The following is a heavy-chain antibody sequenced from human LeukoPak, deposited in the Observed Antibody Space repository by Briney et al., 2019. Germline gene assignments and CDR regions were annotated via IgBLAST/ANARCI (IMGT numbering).Heavy chain of an antibody. CDR2: IYYSGST. CDR1: GGSISSYY. V-gene: IGHV4-59*01. J-gene: IGHJ5*02. D-gene: IGHD6-13*01. Sequence: SETLSLTCTVSGGSISSYYWSWIRQPPGKGLEWIGYIYYSGSTNYNPSLKSRVTISVDTSKNQFSLKLSSVTAADTAVYYCARGGSSSWYWFDPWAREPWSPSPQ. CDR3: ARGGSSSWYWFDP.